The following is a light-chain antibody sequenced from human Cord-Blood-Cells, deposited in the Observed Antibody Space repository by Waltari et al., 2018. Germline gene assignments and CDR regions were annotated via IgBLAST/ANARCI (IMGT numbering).Light chain of an antibody. J-gene: IGLJ2*01. Sequence: SSELTQDPAVSVALGQTVRITCQGDSLRSYYASWYQQKPGQAPVLVIYGKNNRPSGIPDLFSGSSSGNTASLTITGAQAEDEADYDCNSRDSSGNHVVFGGGTKLTVL. CDR1: SLRSYY. V-gene: IGLV3-19*01. CDR2: GKN. CDR3: NSRDSSGNHVV.